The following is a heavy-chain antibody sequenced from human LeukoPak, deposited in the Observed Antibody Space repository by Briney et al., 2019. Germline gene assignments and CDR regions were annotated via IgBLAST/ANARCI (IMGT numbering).Heavy chain of an antibody. J-gene: IGHJ5*02. CDR2: MNPNSGNT. V-gene: IGHV1-8*01. CDR1: GYTFTSYD. CDR3: ARDYSSWYVALAFDP. Sequence: ASVKVSCKASGYTFTSYDINWVRQATGQGPEWMGWMNPNSGNTGYAQKFQGRVTMTRNTSISTAYMELRSLRSEDTAVYYCARDYSSWYVALAFDPWGQGTLVTVSS. D-gene: IGHD6-13*01.